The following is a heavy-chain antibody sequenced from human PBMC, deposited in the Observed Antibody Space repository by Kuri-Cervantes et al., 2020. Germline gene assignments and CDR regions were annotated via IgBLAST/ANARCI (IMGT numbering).Heavy chain of an antibody. V-gene: IGHV1-2*02. CDR2: INPNSGGT. J-gene: IGHJ4*02. Sequence: ASVKVSCKASGYTFTGYYMHWVRQAPGQGLEWMGWINPNSGGTNYAQKFQGRVTMTRDTSISTAYMELSRLRSDDTAVYYCARDGGDSGYYGDYWGQGTLVTVSS. CDR1: GYTFTGYY. CDR3: ARDGGDSGYYGDY. D-gene: IGHD3-10*01.